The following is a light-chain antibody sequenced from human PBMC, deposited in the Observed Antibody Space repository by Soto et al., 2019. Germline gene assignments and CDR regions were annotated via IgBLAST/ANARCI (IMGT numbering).Light chain of an antibody. V-gene: IGLV2-14*01. J-gene: IGLJ2*01. Sequence: QSALTQPAAVSGSPGQSITISWTGTSSDVGGYNYVSWYQQHRGKAPKLMIYDVSNRPSGVSNRFSGSKSGNTASLTISGLQAEDEADYYCSSYTSSSTVVFGGGTQLTVL. CDR2: DVS. CDR1: SSDVGGYNY. CDR3: SSYTSSSTVV.